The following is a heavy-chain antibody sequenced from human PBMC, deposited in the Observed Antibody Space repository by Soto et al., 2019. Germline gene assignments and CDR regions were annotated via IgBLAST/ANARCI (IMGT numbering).Heavy chain of an antibody. CDR1: GFTFSNYY. D-gene: IGHD3-16*01. CDR2: ISPDGDMT. Sequence: ASVKVSCKASGFTFSNYYMHWVRQAPEQGPQWMGIISPDGDMTTYAQRFQGRVTMTRDTSTSTVYMELSSLTSEDTAVYYCARAAFGQYFDFWGQGTQVTV. V-gene: IGHV1-46*01. J-gene: IGHJ4*02. CDR3: ARAAFGQYFDF.